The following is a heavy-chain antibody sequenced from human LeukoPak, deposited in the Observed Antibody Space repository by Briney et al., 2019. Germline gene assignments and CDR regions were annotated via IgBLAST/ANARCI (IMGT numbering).Heavy chain of an antibody. CDR2: INNDGTGT. V-gene: IGHV3-74*01. CDR1: GW. J-gene: IGHJ4*02. Sequence: GGSLRLSCAASGWMHWVRQAPGKGLVWVSGINNDGTGTYYTDSVKGRFTISRDNTKNTMYLQMNSLSAEDKAVYYCASVFDSWGQGFLVTVSS. CDR3: ASVFDS.